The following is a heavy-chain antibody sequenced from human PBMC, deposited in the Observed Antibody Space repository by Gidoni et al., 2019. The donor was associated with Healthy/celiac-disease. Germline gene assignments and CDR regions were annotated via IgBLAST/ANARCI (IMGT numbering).Heavy chain of an antibody. CDR3: AREKGSPAAIGDYYYYGMDV. Sequence: QAQPVQSGAEVNKPGASVKVSCMASGYTFTGYYMHWVRQAPGQGLAWMGRINPNSGGTNYAQKFQGRVTMTRDTSISTAYMELSRLRSDDTAVYYCAREKGSPAAIGDYYYYGMDVWGQGTTVTVSS. CDR2: INPNSGGT. V-gene: IGHV1-2*06. D-gene: IGHD2-2*01. J-gene: IGHJ6*02. CDR1: GYTFTGYY.